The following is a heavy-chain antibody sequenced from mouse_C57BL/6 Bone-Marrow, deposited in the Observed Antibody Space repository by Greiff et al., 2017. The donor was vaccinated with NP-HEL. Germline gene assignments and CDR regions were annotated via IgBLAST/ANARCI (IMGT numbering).Heavy chain of an antibody. CDR1: GYTFTSYW. Sequence: QVQLQQSGAELVKPGASVKLSCKASGYTFTSYWMQWVKQRPGQGLEWIGEIDPSDSYTNYNQKFKGKATLTVDTSSSTAYMQLSSLTSEDSAVYYCARSIITTVVAPFDYWGQGTTLTVSS. CDR2: IDPSDSYT. J-gene: IGHJ2*01. CDR3: ARSIITTVVAPFDY. V-gene: IGHV1-50*01. D-gene: IGHD1-1*01.